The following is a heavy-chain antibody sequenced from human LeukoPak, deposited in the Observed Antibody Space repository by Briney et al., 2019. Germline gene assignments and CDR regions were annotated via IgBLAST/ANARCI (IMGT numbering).Heavy chain of an antibody. Sequence: GGSLRLSCAASGFTFSSYAMHWVRQAPRKGLEYGSAISSNGGSTYYANSVKGRFTISRDNSKNTLYLQMGSLRAEDMAVYYCASGGGDCSSSNCYSAYWGQGTLVTVSS. CDR1: GFTFSSYA. J-gene: IGHJ4*02. V-gene: IGHV3-64*01. CDR2: ISSNGGST. CDR3: ASGGGDCSSSNCYSAY. D-gene: IGHD2-2*02.